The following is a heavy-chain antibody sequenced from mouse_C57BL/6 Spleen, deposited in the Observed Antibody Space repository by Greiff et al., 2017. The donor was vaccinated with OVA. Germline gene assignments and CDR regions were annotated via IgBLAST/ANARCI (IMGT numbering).Heavy chain of an antibody. CDR1: GYTFTSYW. CDR2: IDPSDSYT. V-gene: IGHV1-59*01. D-gene: IGHD1-1*01. Sequence: QVQLQQPGAELVRPGTSVKLSCKASGYTFTSYWMHWVKQRPGQGLEWIGVIDPSDSYTNYNQKFKGKATLTVDTSSSTAYMQLSSLTSEDSAVYYCARYTTVVATGYFDVWGTGTTVTVSS. J-gene: IGHJ1*03. CDR3: ARYTTVVATGYFDV.